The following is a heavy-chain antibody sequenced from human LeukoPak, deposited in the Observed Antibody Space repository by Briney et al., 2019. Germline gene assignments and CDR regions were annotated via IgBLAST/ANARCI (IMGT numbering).Heavy chain of an antibody. CDR2: INPSDGST. Sequence: ASVKVSCKASGYTFTSYYMHWVRQAPGQGLEWMGIINPSDGSTSYAQKFQGRVTMTRDTSTSTVYMELSSLRSEDTAVYYCARGRRITMIVVALDYWGQGTLVTVSS. V-gene: IGHV1-46*01. CDR3: ARGRRITMIVVALDY. J-gene: IGHJ4*02. D-gene: IGHD3-22*01. CDR1: GYTFTSYY.